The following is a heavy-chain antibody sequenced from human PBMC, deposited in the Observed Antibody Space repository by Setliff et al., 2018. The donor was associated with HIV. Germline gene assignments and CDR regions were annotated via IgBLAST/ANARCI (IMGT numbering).Heavy chain of an antibody. CDR2: IYYSGST. Sequence: PSETLSLTCAVSNGSISRSSYYWGWIRQPPGKGPEWVGSIYYSGSTYYSPSLKSRVTISVDTSKRQFFLHLTSVTAADTAVYFCASTDNTGYKIGCWGQGALVTVSS. D-gene: IGHD3-10*01. CDR1: NGSISRSSYY. CDR3: ASTDNTGYKIGC. J-gene: IGHJ4*01. V-gene: IGHV4-39*01.